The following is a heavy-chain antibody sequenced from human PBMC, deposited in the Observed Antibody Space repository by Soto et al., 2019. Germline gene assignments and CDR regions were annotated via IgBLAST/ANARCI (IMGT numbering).Heavy chain of an antibody. CDR3: ARHTSYARGWYVDY. J-gene: IGHJ4*02. CDR2: IYYSGTT. Sequence: SETLSLTCTVSGDSISSSSYYWGWVRQPPGKGLEWIGSIYYSGTTYYNPSLKSRVTISVDTSKTQFSLNLTSVTAADTALYYCARHTSYARGWYVDYWGQGTPVTVSS. D-gene: IGHD6-19*01. V-gene: IGHV4-39*01. CDR1: GDSISSSSYY.